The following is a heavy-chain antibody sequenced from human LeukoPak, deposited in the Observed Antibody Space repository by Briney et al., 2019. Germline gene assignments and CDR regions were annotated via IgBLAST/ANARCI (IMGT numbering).Heavy chain of an antibody. CDR2: IYTSGST. V-gene: IGHV4-4*09. CDR1: GGSISSYY. D-gene: IGHD1-14*01. Sequence: LETLSLTCTVSGGSISSYYWSWIRQPPGKGLEWIGYIYTSGSTNYNPSLKSRVTISVDTSKNQFSLKLSSVTAADTAVYYCARLRMVLRYYHMDVWGKGTTVTVSS. CDR3: ARLRMVLRYYHMDV. J-gene: IGHJ6*03.